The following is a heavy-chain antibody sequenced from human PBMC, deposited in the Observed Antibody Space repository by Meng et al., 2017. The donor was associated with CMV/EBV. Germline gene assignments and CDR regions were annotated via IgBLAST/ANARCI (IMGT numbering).Heavy chain of an antibody. D-gene: IGHD6-13*01. V-gene: IGHV4-34*01. CDR2: INHSGST. Sequence: GSLRLSCAVYGGSFSGYYWSWIRQPPGKGLEWIGEINHSGSTNYNPSLKSRVTISVDTSKNQFSLKLSSVTAADTAVYYCARVWGSSSWYYYYGMDVWGQGTTVTVSS. CDR1: GGSFSGYY. CDR3: ARVWGSSSWYYYYGMDV. J-gene: IGHJ6*02.